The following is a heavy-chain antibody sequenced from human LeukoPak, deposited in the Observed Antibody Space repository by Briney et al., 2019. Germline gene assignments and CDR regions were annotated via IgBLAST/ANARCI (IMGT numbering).Heavy chain of an antibody. CDR3: ATVPFSYGTPFFDY. J-gene: IGHJ4*02. CDR2: FDPEDGET. V-gene: IGHV1-24*01. Sequence: ASVKVSCKVSGYTLTELSMHWVRQAPGKGLEWMGGFDPEDGETIYAQKFQGRVTMTEDTSTDTAYMELSSLRSEDTAVYYCATVPFSYGTPFFDYWGQGTLVTVSS. CDR1: GYTLTELS. D-gene: IGHD5-18*01.